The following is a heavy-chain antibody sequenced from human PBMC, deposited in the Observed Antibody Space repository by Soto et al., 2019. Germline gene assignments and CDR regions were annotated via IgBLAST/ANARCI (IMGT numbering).Heavy chain of an antibody. CDR3: ARGGNEMATTDY. CDR1: GYTFTSYD. Sequence: SVKVSCKASGYTFTSYDINWVRQATGQGLEWMGWMNPNSGNTGYAQKFQGRVTMTRNTSISTAYMELSSLRSEDTAVYYCARGGNEMATTDYWGQGTLVTVSS. CDR2: MNPNSGNT. D-gene: IGHD5-12*01. J-gene: IGHJ4*02. V-gene: IGHV1-8*01.